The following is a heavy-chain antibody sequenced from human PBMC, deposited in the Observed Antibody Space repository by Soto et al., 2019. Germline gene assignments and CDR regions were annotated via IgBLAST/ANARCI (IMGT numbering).Heavy chain of an antibody. Sequence: GASVKVSCKASGGTFSSYAISWVRQAPGQGLEWMGGIIPIFGTANYAQKFQGRVTITADESTSTAYMELSSLRSEDTAVYYCAREYRGYSYGGSGYWGQGTLVTVSS. CDR1: GGTFSSYA. V-gene: IGHV1-69*13. CDR3: AREYRGYSYGGSGY. D-gene: IGHD5-18*01. CDR2: IIPIFGTA. J-gene: IGHJ4*02.